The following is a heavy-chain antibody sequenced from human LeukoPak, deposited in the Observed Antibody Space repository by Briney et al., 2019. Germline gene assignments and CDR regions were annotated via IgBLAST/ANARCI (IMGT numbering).Heavy chain of an antibody. CDR2: IYYSGST. Sequence: SETLSLTCTVSGGSLSSYYWSWIRQPPGKGLEWIGYIYYSGSTNYNPSLKSRVTISVDTSKNQFSLKLSSVTAADTAVYYCARHGGYCGGDCYVDYWGQGTLVTVSS. D-gene: IGHD2-21*02. V-gene: IGHV4-59*08. J-gene: IGHJ4*02. CDR1: GGSLSSYY. CDR3: ARHGGYCGGDCYVDY.